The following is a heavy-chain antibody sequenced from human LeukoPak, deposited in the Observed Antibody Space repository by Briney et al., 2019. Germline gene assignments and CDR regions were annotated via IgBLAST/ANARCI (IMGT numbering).Heavy chain of an antibody. V-gene: IGHV4-31*03. J-gene: IGHJ6*02. CDR1: GGSISSGGYY. CDR3: ARDNTMTVPYYYYGMDV. Sequence: SETLSLTCTVSGGSISSGGYYWSWIRQHPGKGLEWIGYIYYSGSTYYNPSLKSRVTISVDTSKNQFSLKLSSVTAADTAVYYCARDNTMTVPYYYYGMDVWGQGTTVTVSS. D-gene: IGHD3-22*01. CDR2: IYYSGST.